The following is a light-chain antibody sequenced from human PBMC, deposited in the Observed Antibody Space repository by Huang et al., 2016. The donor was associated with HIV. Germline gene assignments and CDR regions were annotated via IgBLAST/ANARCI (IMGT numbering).Light chain of an antibody. V-gene: IGKV1-NL1*01. J-gene: IGKJ2*01. CDR3: QQYYGTPYT. CDR1: RGISDS. CDR2: AAY. Sequence: DIQVTQSPSSLSASVGDRVTVTCRTSRGISDSLVWYQQKPGRAPKLRVYAAYRLESGGPSRFSGSGAGADFTLTINNLQPEDFATYYCQQYYGTPYTFGQGTKVEIK.